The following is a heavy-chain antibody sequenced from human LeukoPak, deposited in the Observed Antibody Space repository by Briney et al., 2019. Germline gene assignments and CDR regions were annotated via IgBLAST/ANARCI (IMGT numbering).Heavy chain of an antibody. Sequence: GGSLRLSCAASGFTFSGYWMQWVRQAPGKGLVWLSRIYRDGSSTSYADSVKGRFTISRDNARNTLYLQMNSLRAEDTAVYYCARAGVGYGMDVWGQGTAVTVCS. CDR3: ARAGVGYGMDV. J-gene: IGHJ6*02. D-gene: IGHD2-15*01. CDR1: GFTFSGYW. V-gene: IGHV3-74*01. CDR2: IYRDGSST.